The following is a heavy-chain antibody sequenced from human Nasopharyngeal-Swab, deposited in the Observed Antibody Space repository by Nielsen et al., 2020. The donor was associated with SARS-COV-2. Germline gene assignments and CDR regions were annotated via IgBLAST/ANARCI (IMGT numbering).Heavy chain of an antibody. D-gene: IGHD6-13*01. CDR1: GYTFTSYY. CDR2: INPSGGST. CDR3: ARDGIAAAGPQLYYYYYGMDV. Sequence: ASVKVSCKASGYTFTSYYMHWVRQAPGQGLEWMGIINPSGGSTSYAQKFQGRVTMTRDTSTSTVYMELSSLRSEDTAVYYCARDGIAAAGPQLYYYYYGMDVWAKGPRSPSP. J-gene: IGHJ6*02. V-gene: IGHV1-46*01.